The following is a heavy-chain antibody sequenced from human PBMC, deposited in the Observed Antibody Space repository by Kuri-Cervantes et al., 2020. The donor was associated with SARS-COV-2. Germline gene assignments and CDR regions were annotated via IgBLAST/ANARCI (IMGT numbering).Heavy chain of an antibody. Sequence: GSLRLSCTVSGGSISSSSYYWGWIRQPPGKGLEWIGSIYYSGSTYYNPSLKSRVTISVDTSKNQFSLKLSSVTAADTAVYYCARMDGYTLLDYWGQGTLVTVSS. V-gene: IGHV4-39*07. J-gene: IGHJ4*02. D-gene: IGHD5-24*01. CDR3: ARMDGYTLLDY. CDR1: GGSISSSSYY. CDR2: IYYSGST.